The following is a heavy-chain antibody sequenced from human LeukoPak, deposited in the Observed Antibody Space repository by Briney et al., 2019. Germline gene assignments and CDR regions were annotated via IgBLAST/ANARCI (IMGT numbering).Heavy chain of an antibody. V-gene: IGHV3-33*01. D-gene: IGHD3-10*01. CDR2: MWYDGSNE. CDR1: GCTFSSYG. J-gene: IGHJ4*02. Sequence: GGSLRLSCAASGCTFSSYGMHWVRQAPGKGLEWVSLMWYDGSNEDHADSVKGRFTISRDNSKNTLYLQMNSLRAEDTAVYYCASGPSHSGRFYFDSWGQGTLVTVSS. CDR3: ASGPSHSGRFYFDS.